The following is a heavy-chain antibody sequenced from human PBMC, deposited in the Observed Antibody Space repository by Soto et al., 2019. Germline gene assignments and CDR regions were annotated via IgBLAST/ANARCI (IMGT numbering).Heavy chain of an antibody. CDR1: GYRFPTYW. V-gene: IGHV5-51*01. Sequence: PGESLKISCRTSGYRFPTYWIAWVRQRPGKGLEWMGAVYPGDSDTKYSPSFQGHVTISADRSIGTAFLQWSSLNASHTAMYYCARGVNWNYIMSWRDTWGRGTLVTVSS. J-gene: IGHJ5*02. D-gene: IGHD3-16*01. CDR3: ARGVNWNYIMSWRDT. CDR2: VYPGDSDT.